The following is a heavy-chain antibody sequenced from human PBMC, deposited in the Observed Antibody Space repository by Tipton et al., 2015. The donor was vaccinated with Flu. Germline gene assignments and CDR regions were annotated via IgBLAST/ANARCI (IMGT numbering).Heavy chain of an antibody. D-gene: IGHD5/OR15-5a*01. CDR2: IYYTGST. V-gene: IGHV4-39*01. J-gene: IGHJ6*02. CDR1: GGSISSSSYY. Sequence: TLSLTCTVSGGSISSSSYYWGWIRQPPGKGLEWIGSIYYTGSTYYNPSLKSRVTISKATSKNQLSLKLSSVAAADTAVYYCVRPHSFSSYAMDVWGQRTTVPVSS. CDR3: VRPHSFSSYAMDV.